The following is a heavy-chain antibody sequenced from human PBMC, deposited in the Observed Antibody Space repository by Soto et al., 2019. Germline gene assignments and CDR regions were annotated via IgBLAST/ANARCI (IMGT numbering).Heavy chain of an antibody. CDR1: GFTVSSNY. CDR3: ARLFSGWYDPRYYGMDV. Sequence: PGGSLSLSCAASGFTVSSNYMSWVRQAPGKGLEWVSVIYSGGSTYYADSVKGRFTISRDNSKNTLYLQMNSLRAEDTAVYYCARLFSGWYDPRYYGMDVWGQGTTVTVSS. CDR2: IYSGGST. J-gene: IGHJ6*02. D-gene: IGHD6-19*01. V-gene: IGHV3-53*01.